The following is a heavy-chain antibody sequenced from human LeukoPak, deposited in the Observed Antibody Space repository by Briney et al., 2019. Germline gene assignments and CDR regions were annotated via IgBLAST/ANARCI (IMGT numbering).Heavy chain of an antibody. V-gene: IGHV3-30-3*01. CDR1: GFTFSSYA. CDR3: ARASYTIRYFDY. D-gene: IGHD5-18*01. Sequence: GRSLRLSCAASGFTFSSYAMHWVRQAPGKGLEWVAVISYDGSNKYYADSVKGRFTISRDNSKNTLYLQMNSLRAEDTAVYYCARASYTIRYFDYWGQGTLVTVSS. J-gene: IGHJ4*02. CDR2: ISYDGSNK.